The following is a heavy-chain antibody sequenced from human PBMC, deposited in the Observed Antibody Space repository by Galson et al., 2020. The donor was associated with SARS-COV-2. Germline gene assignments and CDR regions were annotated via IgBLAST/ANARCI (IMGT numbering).Heavy chain of an antibody. CDR3: ARGGFPYYYYMDV. V-gene: IGHV3-49*03. CDR2: IRSRTNDWTT. Sequence: GGSLRLSCTVAGFTFGDFAMSWFRQAPGKGLEWVGFIRSRTNDWTTEYAASVKDRFTISRDDSKNVAYLQMNSLITEDTAVYYCARGGFPYYYYMDVWGKGTTVTVSS. J-gene: IGHJ6*03. CDR1: GFTFGDFA.